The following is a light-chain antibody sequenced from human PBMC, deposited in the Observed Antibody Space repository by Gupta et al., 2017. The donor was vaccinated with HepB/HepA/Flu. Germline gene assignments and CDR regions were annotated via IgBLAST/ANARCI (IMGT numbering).Light chain of an antibody. CDR1: SLRTSY. CDR3: NYQLNTSHHGV. CDR2: GRD. V-gene: IGLV3-19*01. Sequence: SSELTQDPAMSVALGQTVRITCRGDSLRTSYATWYQQKQGQAPLLVFYGRDNRPSGIAKRFAAYTSGKTALSKTTGTQAEDEADYSGNYQLNTSHHGVFGGGTKLTVL. J-gene: IGLJ3*02.